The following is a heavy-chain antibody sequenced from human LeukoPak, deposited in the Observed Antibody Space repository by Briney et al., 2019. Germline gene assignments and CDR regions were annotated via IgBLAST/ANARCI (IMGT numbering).Heavy chain of an antibody. CDR2: ISGSGGST. CDR1: GFTFSSYA. Sequence: PGGSLRLSCAASGFTFSSYAMSWVRQAPGKGLEWVSAISGSGGSTYYADSVKGRFTISRDNSKNTLYLQMNSLRAEDTAVYHCAKDFKYSSSWYVGYYFDYWGQGTLVTVSS. J-gene: IGHJ4*02. D-gene: IGHD6-13*01. V-gene: IGHV3-23*01. CDR3: AKDFKYSSSWYVGYYFDY.